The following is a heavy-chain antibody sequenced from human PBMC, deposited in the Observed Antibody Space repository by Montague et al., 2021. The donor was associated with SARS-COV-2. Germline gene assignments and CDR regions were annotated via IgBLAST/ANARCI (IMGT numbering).Heavy chain of an antibody. D-gene: IGHD3-16*02. V-gene: IGHV4-4*07. CDR3: ARDLIVYDYVWGSYRPYGMDV. CDR1: GGSISSYY. Sequence: SETLSLTCTVSGGSISSYYWSWIRQPAGKGLEWIGRIYTSGSTNYNPSLKSRVTMSVDTSKNQFSLKLSSVTAADPAVYYCARDLIVYDYVWGSYRPYGMDVWGQGTTVTVSS. J-gene: IGHJ6*02. CDR2: IYTSGST.